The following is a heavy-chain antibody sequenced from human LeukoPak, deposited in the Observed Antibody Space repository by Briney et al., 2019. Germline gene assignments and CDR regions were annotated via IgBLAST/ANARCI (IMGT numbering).Heavy chain of an antibody. J-gene: IGHJ6*02. V-gene: IGHV3-30-3*01. D-gene: IGHD2-15*01. CDR1: GFTFSSYA. CDR2: ISYDGSNK. CDR3: ASGRGYQYCSGCSCYGMDV. Sequence: GRSLRLSCAASGFTFSSYAMHWVRQAPGKGLEWVAGISYDGSNKYYADYVKGRFTISRDNSKNPLYLQMSSLRAEDRAVYYCASGRGYQYCSGCSCYGMDVWGQGTTVTVS.